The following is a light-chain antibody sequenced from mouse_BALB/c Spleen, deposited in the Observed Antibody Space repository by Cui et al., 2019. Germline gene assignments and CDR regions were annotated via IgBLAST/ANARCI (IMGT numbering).Light chain of an antibody. J-gene: IGKJ4*01. CDR1: ENIYSN. V-gene: IGKV12-46*01. CDR3: QHFWGTPFT. Sequence: DIQMTQSPASLSVSVGETVTITCRASENIYSNLAWYQQKQGKSPQLLVYAATNLADGVPSRFSCSGSGTQYSLKINSLQSEDFGSYYCQHFWGTPFTFGSGTKLEIK. CDR2: AAT.